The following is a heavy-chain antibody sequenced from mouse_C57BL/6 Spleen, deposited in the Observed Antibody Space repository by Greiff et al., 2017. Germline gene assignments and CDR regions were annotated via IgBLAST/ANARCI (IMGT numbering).Heavy chain of an antibody. D-gene: IGHD2-1*01. CDR1: GYTFTDYY. J-gene: IGHJ2*01. CDR3: ARRGVTTYYFDY. CDR2: INPNNGGT. Sequence: VQLQQSGPELVKPGASVKISCKASGYTFTDYYMNWVKQSHGKSLEWIGDINPNNGGTSYNQKFKGKATLTVDKSSSTAYMELRSLTSEDSAVYYCARRGVTTYYFDYWGQGTTLTVSS. V-gene: IGHV1-26*01.